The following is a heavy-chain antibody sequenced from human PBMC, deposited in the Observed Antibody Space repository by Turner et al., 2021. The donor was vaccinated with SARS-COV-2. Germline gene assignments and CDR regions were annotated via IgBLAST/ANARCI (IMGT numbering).Heavy chain of an antibody. J-gene: IGHJ6*02. CDR3: ATAPANYYDSSGSKGFYYYYYGMDV. V-gene: IGHV1-24*01. CDR2: FDPEDGET. Sequence: QVQLVQSGAEVKKPGASVKVTCKVSGYTLIELSMHWVRQAPGKGLEWMGGFDPEDGETIYEQKFQGRVTMTEDTSTDTAYMELSSLGSEDTAVYYCATAPANYYDSSGSKGFYYYYYGMDVWGQGTTVTVSS. CDR1: GYTLIELS. D-gene: IGHD3-22*01.